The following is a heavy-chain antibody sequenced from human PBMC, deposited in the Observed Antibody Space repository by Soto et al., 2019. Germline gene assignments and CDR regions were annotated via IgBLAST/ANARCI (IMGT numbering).Heavy chain of an antibody. CDR3: VRGPVVCSGGSCYSPWFDP. D-gene: IGHD2-15*01. CDR1: GYTFTSYA. J-gene: IGHJ5*02. V-gene: IGHV1-3*01. CDR2: INAGNGNT. Sequence: ASVKVSCKASGYTFTSYAMHWVRQAPGQRLEWMGWINAGNGNTKYSQKFQGRVTITRDTSASTAYMELSSLRSEDTAVYYCVRGPVVCSGGSCYSPWFDPWGQGTLVTVSS.